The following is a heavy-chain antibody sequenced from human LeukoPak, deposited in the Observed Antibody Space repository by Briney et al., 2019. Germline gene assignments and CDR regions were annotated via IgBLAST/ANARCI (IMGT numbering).Heavy chain of an antibody. V-gene: IGHV3-33*06. Sequence: GRSLRLSCAASGFTFSSYGMHWVRQAPGKGLEWVAVIWYDGSNKYYADSVKGRFTISRDNSKNTLYLQMNSLRAEDTAVYYCAKPGEGYCSGGTCLPFDYWGQGTLVTVSS. CDR1: GFTFSSYG. CDR2: IWYDGSNK. CDR3: AKPGEGYCSGGTCLPFDY. J-gene: IGHJ4*02. D-gene: IGHD2-15*01.